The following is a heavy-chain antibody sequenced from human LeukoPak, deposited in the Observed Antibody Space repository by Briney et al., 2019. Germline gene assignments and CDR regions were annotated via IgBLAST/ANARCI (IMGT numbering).Heavy chain of an antibody. CDR2: INPNSGGT. J-gene: IGHJ5*02. V-gene: IGHV1-2*02. CDR1: GYTFTGYY. D-gene: IGHD1-20*01. CDR3: AREIAPLNNWNNWFDP. Sequence: ASVKVSCKASGYTFTGYYMHWVRQAPGQGLEWMGWINPNSGGTNYAQKFQGRVTMTRDTSISTAYMELSRLRSDDTAVYYCAREIAPLNNWNNWFDPWGQGTLVTVPS.